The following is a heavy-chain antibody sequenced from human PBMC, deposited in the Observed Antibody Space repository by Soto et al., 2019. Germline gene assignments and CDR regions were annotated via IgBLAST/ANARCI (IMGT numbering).Heavy chain of an antibody. D-gene: IGHD3-22*01. CDR2: IIPIVDIA. CDR3: ARAIVVGGYFDY. V-gene: IGHV1-69*02. Sequence: QVQLVQSGAEVKKPGSSVKVSCKASGGTLSSYSINWVRQAPGQGLEWMGRIIPIVDIANYAQKFQGRITITADKSTSTAYMDLSGLRSEDTAVYYCARAIVVGGYFDYWGQGTLVTVSS. J-gene: IGHJ4*02. CDR1: GGTLSSYS.